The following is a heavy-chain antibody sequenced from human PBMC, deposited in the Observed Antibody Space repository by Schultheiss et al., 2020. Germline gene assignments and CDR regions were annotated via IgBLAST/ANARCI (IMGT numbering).Heavy chain of an antibody. J-gene: IGHJ5*02. V-gene: IGHV4-61*05. Sequence: SETLSLTCTVSGGSISSSSYYWGWIRQPPGKGLEWIGYIYYSGSTNYNPSLKSRVTISVDTSKNQFSLKLSSVTAADTAVYYCARDVTTDNWFDPWGQGTLVTGSS. D-gene: IGHD4-17*01. CDR2: IYYSGST. CDR3: ARDVTTDNWFDP. CDR1: GGSISSSSYY.